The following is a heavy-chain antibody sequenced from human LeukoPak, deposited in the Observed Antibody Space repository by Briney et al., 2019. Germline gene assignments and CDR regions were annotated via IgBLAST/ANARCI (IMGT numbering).Heavy chain of an antibody. V-gene: IGHV4-59*01. CDR2: IYYSGST. Sequence: SETLSLTCTVSGGPISSYYWSWIRQPPGKGLEWIGYIYYSGSTNYNPSLKSRVTISVDTSKNQFSLKLSSVTAADTAVYYCARGDSSSPSWFDPWGQGTLVTVSS. D-gene: IGHD6-13*01. J-gene: IGHJ5*02. CDR3: ARGDSSSPSWFDP. CDR1: GGPISSYY.